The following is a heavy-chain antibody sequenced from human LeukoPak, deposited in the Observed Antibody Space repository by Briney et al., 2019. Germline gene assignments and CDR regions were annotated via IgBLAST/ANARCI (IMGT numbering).Heavy chain of an antibody. D-gene: IGHD2-21*02. CDR1: GYTFTSYD. V-gene: IGHV1-18*01. J-gene: IGHJ4*02. CDR3: ARGPAYCGGDCYFDY. CDR2: ISAYRCNT. Sequence: ASVKVSCKASGYTFTSYDISWVRQAPGQGLEWMGWISAYRCNTNYAQKLQGRVTMTTDTSTSTAYMELRSLRSDDTAVYYCARGPAYCGGDCYFDYWGQGTLVTVSS.